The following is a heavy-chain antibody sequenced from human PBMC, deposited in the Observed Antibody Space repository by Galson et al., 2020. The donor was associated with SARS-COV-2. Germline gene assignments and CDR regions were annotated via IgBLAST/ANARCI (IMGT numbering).Heavy chain of an antibody. CDR1: GFTFSSYG. V-gene: IGHV3-30*18. D-gene: IGHD1-26*01. CDR2: ISSDGSNK. J-gene: IGHJ5*02. Sequence: GGSLRLSCGASGFTFSSYGMHWVRQAPGKGLEWVAVISSDGSNKYYVDSVKGRFTISRDNSKNTLYLQMNSLRVEDTGVYYCAKVAVKWELLGGCVPWGQGTLGTVSS. CDR3: AKVAVKWELLGGCVP.